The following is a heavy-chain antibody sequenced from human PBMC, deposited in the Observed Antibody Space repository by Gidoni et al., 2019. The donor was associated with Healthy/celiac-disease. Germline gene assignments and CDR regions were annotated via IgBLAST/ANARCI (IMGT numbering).Heavy chain of an antibody. Sequence: QVQLQQWGAGLLKPSETLSLTCAVYGGSFSGYYWSWIRQPPGKGLEWIGEINHSGSTNYNPSLKSRVTRSVDTSKNQFSLKLSSVTAADTAVYYCAREGDSSGWYEGRSFDYWGQGTLVTVSS. CDR3: AREGDSSGWYEGRSFDY. CDR1: GGSFSGYY. D-gene: IGHD6-19*01. CDR2: INHSGST. V-gene: IGHV4-34*01. J-gene: IGHJ4*02.